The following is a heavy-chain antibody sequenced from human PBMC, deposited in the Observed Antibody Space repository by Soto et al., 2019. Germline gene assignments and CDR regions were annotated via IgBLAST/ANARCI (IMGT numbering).Heavy chain of an antibody. CDR1: GGTLNKHA. Sequence: QVQLVQSGAEVKKPGSSVKVSCKASGGTLNKHAITWVRRAPGQGPEWLGGIIPMFGIPNYPQKFQGRVTITADVSTNTSHMELHSLTSDDTAVYYCARGGTSGWLKGAYDVWGQGTMVTVSS. CDR3: ARGGTSGWLKGAYDV. J-gene: IGHJ3*01. CDR2: IIPMFGIP. D-gene: IGHD6-13*01. V-gene: IGHV1-69*01.